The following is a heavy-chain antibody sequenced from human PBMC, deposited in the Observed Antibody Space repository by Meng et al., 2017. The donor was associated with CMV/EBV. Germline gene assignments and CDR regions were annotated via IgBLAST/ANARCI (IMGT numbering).Heavy chain of an antibody. J-gene: IGHJ4*02. D-gene: IGHD6-19*01. V-gene: IGHV1-24*01. CDR3: ATEIFGGWYSFDY. Sequence: QVLLGKFGAWVKEPWASVKVSCKVSGYTLIELSIHWVRQAPGKGLEWMGGFDPEDGETIYAQKFQGRVTMTEDTSTDTAYMELSSLRSEDTAVYYCATEIFGGWYSFDYWGQGTLVTVSS. CDR1: GYTLIELS. CDR2: FDPEDGET.